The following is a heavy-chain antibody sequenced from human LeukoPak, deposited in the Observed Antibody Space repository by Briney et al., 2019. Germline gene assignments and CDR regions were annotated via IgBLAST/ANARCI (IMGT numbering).Heavy chain of an antibody. CDR1: GFTLSDHY. Sequence: PGGSLRLSCEASGFTLSDHYMHWIRQAPGKGLEYVSGISYGGNGYYADLVKGRFTISRDNSKNTLYLQMSSLRVEDTAVYYCARGHCSGGNCYSVYWGQGTLVTVSS. J-gene: IGHJ4*02. CDR3: ARGHCSGGNCYSVY. CDR2: ISYGGNG. V-gene: IGHV3-64D*09. D-gene: IGHD2-15*01.